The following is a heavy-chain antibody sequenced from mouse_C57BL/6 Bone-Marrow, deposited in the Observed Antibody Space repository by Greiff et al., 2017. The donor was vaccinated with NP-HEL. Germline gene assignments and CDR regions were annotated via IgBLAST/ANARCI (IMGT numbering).Heavy chain of an antibody. CDR3: ARREDGYWYAMDY. CDR1: GFTFSDYG. J-gene: IGHJ4*01. V-gene: IGHV5-17*01. Sequence: EVMLVESGGGLVKPGGSLKLSCAASGFTFSDYGMHWVRQAPEKGLEWVAYISSGSSTIYYADTVKGRVTISRDNAKNTLFLQMTSLRSEDTAMYYCARREDGYWYAMDYWGQGTSVTVSS. CDR2: ISSGSSTI. D-gene: IGHD2-3*01.